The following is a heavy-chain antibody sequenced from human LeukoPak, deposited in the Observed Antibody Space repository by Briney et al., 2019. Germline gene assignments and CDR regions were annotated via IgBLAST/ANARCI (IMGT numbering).Heavy chain of an antibody. D-gene: IGHD1-14*01. CDR1: GGSIKSHF. V-gene: IGHV4-59*11. CDR2: IFHSGRT. Sequence: PSETLSLTCTVSGGSIKSHFWSWVRQPPGNRLEWIGYIFHSGRTNYNPSPKSRVTISVDTSKNQFSLRLTSVTAADTAVYYCVRTNPWDLTYYFDYWGQGTLVTVSS. CDR3: VRTNPWDLTYYFDY. J-gene: IGHJ4*02.